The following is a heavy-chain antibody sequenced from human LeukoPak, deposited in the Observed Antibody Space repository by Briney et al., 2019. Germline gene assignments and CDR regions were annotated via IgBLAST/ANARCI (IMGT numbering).Heavy chain of an antibody. CDR3: VKTYGMGSFSN. D-gene: IGHD3-10*01. CDR1: GFTFSSYA. Sequence: PGPSLRLSCSASGFTFSSYAMHWVPHAPGKGLEYVSVLSSNGGYTYYADSVKDRFIISRDNSKNTPYLQMSSLRAEDTAAYYCVKTYGMGSFSNWGQGTLVTVSS. V-gene: IGHV3-64D*06. J-gene: IGHJ4*02. CDR2: LSSNGGYT.